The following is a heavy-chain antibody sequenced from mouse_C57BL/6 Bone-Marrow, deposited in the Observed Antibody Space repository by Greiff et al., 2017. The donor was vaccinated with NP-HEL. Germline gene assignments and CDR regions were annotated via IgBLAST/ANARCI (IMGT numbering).Heavy chain of an antibody. CDR3: ARESGGYYLFRDY. D-gene: IGHD2-3*01. V-gene: IGHV1-19*01. CDR2: INPYNGGT. J-gene: IGHJ4*01. Sequence: VQLQQSGPVLVKPGASVKMSCKASGYTFTDYYMNWVKQSHGQSLEWIGVINPYNGGTSYNQKFKGKATLTVDKSSSTAYMELNSLTSEDSAVYYCARESGGYYLFRDYWGQGTSGTVSS. CDR1: GYTFTDYY.